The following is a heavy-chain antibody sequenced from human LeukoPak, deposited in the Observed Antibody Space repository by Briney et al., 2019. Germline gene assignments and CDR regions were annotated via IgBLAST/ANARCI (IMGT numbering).Heavy chain of an antibody. CDR2: ISRGGSTI. CDR1: GFTFSDYY. CDR3: ARDFTYTGYFDP. Sequence: GGSLRLSCAASGFTFSDYYMSWIRQAPGKGLEWVSYISRGGSTIYYADSVKGRFTISRDNAKNSLHLQMNSLRAEDTAVYYCARDFTYTGYFDPWGQGTLVTVSS. V-gene: IGHV3-11*01. D-gene: IGHD3-16*01. J-gene: IGHJ5*02.